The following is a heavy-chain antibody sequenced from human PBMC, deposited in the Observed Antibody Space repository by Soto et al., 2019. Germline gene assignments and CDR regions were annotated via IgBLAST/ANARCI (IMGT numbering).Heavy chain of an antibody. D-gene: IGHD2-2*01. V-gene: IGHV3-33*01. CDR1: GFTFSSYG. J-gene: IGHJ6*02. CDR2: IWYDGSNK. CDR3: ARQPEEIVPAASYGMDV. Sequence: GGSLRLSCAASGFTFSSYGMHWVSQAPGKGLEWVAVIWYDGSNKYYADSVKGRFTISRDNSKNTLYLQMNSLRPEDTAVYYCARQPEEIVPAASYGMDVWGQGTTVTVSS.